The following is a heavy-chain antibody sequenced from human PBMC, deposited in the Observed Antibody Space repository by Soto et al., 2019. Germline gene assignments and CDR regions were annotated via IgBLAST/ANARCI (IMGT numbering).Heavy chain of an antibody. J-gene: IGHJ5*01. V-gene: IGHV3-30*03. Sequence: PGGSLRLSCAASTLTVSLYGIQWVRQAPGKGLDWVAFISNDGGTQYYADSVKGRFSISRDNSMNTVDLHMNSLRAEYTAIYYCARYIWSGNYKWFDSWGQGTLVTVSS. CDR3: ARYIWSGNYKWFDS. D-gene: IGHD3-3*01. CDR1: TLTVSLYG. CDR2: ISNDGGTQ.